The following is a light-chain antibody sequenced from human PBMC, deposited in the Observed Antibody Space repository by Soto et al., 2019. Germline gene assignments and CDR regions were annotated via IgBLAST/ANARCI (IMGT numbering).Light chain of an antibody. V-gene: IGKV3-11*01. Sequence: EIVLTQSPATLSLSLGERATLSCRARQSVSTYLGWYQQKPGQAPRLLMSDVSRRATGIPARFSGSGSGTDFTTTISSLQPEDAAVYYCQLSVHGPTFGGGTKVEIK. CDR1: QSVSTY. CDR2: DVS. J-gene: IGKJ4*01. CDR3: QLSVHGPT.